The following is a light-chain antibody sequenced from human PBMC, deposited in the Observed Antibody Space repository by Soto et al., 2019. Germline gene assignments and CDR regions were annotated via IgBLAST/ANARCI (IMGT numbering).Light chain of an antibody. V-gene: IGKV1-5*01. CDR2: DAS. CDR3: QQYNSYSRT. CDR1: QSISRS. Sequence: DIQMTQSPSTLSASVGDRVTITCRASQSISRSLAWYQQKPGKAPNLLIYDASSLESGVPSRFSGSGFGTEFTLTISSLQPEDFATYYCQQYNSYSRTFGQGTKVEIK. J-gene: IGKJ1*01.